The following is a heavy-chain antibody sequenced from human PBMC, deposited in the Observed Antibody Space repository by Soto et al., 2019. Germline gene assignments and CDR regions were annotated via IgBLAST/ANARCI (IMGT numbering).Heavy chain of an antibody. V-gene: IGHV1-46*01. J-gene: IGHJ4*02. CDR3: ARESLEYSSSEGYDY. Sequence: ASVKVSCKASGYTFTSYYMHWVRQAPGQGLEWMGIINPSGGSTSYAQKFQGRVTMTRDTSTSTVYMELSNLRSEDTAVYYCARESLEYSSSEGYDYWGQGTLVTVSS. CDR1: GYTFTSYY. CDR2: INPSGGST. D-gene: IGHD6-6*01.